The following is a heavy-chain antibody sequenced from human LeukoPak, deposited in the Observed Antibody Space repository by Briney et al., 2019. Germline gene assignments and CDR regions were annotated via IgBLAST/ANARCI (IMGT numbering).Heavy chain of an antibody. V-gene: IGHV3-21*01. Sequence: GGSLRLSCAASGFTFSSYSMNWVRQAPGKGLEWVSSISSSSSYIYYADSVKGRFTISRDNAKNSLYLQMNSLRAEDTAVYYCAREDSYYYGSGSYPLDYWGQGTLVTVSS. D-gene: IGHD3-10*01. CDR1: GFTFSSYS. J-gene: IGHJ4*02. CDR3: AREDSYYYGSGSYPLDY. CDR2: ISSSSSYI.